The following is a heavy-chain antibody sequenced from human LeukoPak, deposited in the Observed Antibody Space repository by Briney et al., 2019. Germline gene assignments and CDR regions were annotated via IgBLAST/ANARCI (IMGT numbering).Heavy chain of an antibody. J-gene: IGHJ5*02. CDR3: ARHRRIVAGGGGWFDP. Sequence: SETLSLTCTVSGGSISSSSYYWGWIRQPPGKGLEWIGSIYYSGSTYYNPSLKSRVTISVDTSKNQFSLKLGSVTAADTAVYYCARHRRIVAGGGGWFDPWGQGTLVTVSS. CDR1: GGSISSSSYY. D-gene: IGHD2-15*01. CDR2: IYYSGST. V-gene: IGHV4-39*01.